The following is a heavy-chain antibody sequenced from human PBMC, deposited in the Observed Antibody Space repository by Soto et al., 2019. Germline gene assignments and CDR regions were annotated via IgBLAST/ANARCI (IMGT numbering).Heavy chain of an antibody. CDR2: VYYTGST. V-gene: IGHV4-59*01. Sequence: SETLSLTCSVSGGSISGAYWSWIRHSPGKVLEWLGYVYYTGSTDYSPSLRSRVSISVDTSKNEFSLRLSSVTAADTAVYFCARSVAVPGAHIDYWGQGTQVTVSS. CDR3: ARSVAVPGAHIDY. CDR1: GGSISGAY. J-gene: IGHJ4*02. D-gene: IGHD6-19*01.